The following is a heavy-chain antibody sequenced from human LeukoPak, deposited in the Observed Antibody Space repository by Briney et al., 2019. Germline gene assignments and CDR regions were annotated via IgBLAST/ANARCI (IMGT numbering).Heavy chain of an antibody. CDR2: ISSSGTTM. V-gene: IGHV3-11*01. CDR3: TREGVGFSYGFANL. CDR1: GFSLSDHY. Sequence: GGSLRLSRAASGFSLSDHYMGWIRQAPGKGLEWVSYISSSGTTMYYADSVKGRFTISRDNAKNSLFLEMNSLRAEDTAVYYCTREGVGFSYGFANLWGQGTQVTVSS. J-gene: IGHJ5*02. D-gene: IGHD5-18*01.